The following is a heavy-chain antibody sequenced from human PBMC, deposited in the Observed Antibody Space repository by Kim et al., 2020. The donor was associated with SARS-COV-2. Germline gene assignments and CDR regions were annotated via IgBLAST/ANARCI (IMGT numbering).Heavy chain of an antibody. CDR1: GFTFSSYG. CDR2: IWYDGSNK. Sequence: GGSLRLSCAASGFTFSSYGMHWVRQAPGKGLEWVAVIWYDGSNKYYADSVKGRFTISRDNSKNTLYLQMNSLRAEDTAVYYCARAFEYLLRPVYSVYYYYMDVWGKGTTVTVSS. CDR3: ARAFEYLLRPVYSVYYYYMDV. D-gene: IGHD2-15*01. V-gene: IGHV3-33*01. J-gene: IGHJ6*03.